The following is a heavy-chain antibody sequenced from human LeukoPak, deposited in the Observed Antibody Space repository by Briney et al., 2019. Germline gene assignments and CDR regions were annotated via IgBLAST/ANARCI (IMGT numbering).Heavy chain of an antibody. CDR1: GGSISSSSYY. CDR3: ARQYIVVGDAFDI. D-gene: IGHD2-2*01. V-gene: IGHV4-39*01. Sequence: SETLSLTCTVSGGSISSSSYYWGWIRQPPGKGLEWIGSIYYSGSTYYNPSLKSRVTISVDTSKNQFSLKLSSVTAADTAVYYCARQYIVVGDAFDIWGQGTMVTVSS. J-gene: IGHJ3*02. CDR2: IYYSGST.